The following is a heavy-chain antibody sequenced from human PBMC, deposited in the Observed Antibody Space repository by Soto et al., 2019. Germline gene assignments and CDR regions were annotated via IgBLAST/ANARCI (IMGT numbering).Heavy chain of an antibody. CDR2: IYYSGST. Sequence: SETLSLTCTVSGGSISNYYWSWIRQPPGKGLEWIAYIYYSGSTSYNPSLTSRVTISVDTSKNQISLKLTSVTAADTAMYYCARYYGFWSGYYSVTKAAFDIWGQGTMVTVSS. V-gene: IGHV4-59*08. J-gene: IGHJ3*02. D-gene: IGHD3-3*01. CDR1: GGSISNYY. CDR3: ARYYGFWSGYYSVTKAAFDI.